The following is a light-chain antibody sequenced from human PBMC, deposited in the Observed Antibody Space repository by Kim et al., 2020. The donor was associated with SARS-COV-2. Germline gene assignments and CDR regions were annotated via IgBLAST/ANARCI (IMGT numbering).Light chain of an antibody. CDR2: GAS. CDR3: QQYGGSPQT. J-gene: IGKJ1*01. V-gene: IGKV3-20*01. Sequence: SPGERATFSSRASQSISSTYLAWYQQKPGQAPRLLIYGASSRVTGIPDRFSGSGSGTDFTLTISRLEPEDFAVYYCQQYGGSPQTFGQGTKVDIK. CDR1: QSISSTY.